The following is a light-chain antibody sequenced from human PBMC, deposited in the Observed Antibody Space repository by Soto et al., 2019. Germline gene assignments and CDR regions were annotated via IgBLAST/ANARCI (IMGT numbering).Light chain of an antibody. J-gene: IGKJ1*01. CDR1: QNINIY. CDR3: QQSSVTPT. Sequence: IQLTQSPSSLSASVGDRVTIACRASQNINIYLNWYQHKPGRAPNLLIYEASSLQSGVPSRFSGSGSETDFTLTITGLQPEDFATYYCQQSSVTPTFGQGTKVEIK. V-gene: IGKV1-39*01. CDR2: EAS.